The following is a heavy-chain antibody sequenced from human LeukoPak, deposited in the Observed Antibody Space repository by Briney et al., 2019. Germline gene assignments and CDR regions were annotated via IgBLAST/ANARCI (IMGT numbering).Heavy chain of an antibody. Sequence: SETLSLTYTVSGGSINTSPYYWGWVRQPPEKGLEWLGSISYSGTASYNPSLKSRVTLSIDTSRNQFSLKMTSMTAADTAVYYCARGPYNSHDYLSFYYYKGLDVWGRGTTVTVSS. D-gene: IGHD3-16*01. CDR1: GGSINTSPYY. CDR2: ISYSGTA. J-gene: IGHJ6*02. V-gene: IGHV4-39*07. CDR3: ARGPYNSHDYLSFYYYKGLDV.